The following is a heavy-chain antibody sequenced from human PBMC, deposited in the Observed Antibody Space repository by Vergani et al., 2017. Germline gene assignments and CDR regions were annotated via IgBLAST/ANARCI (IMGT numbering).Heavy chain of an antibody. Sequence: QVQLQQLGAGLLKPSETLSLTCAVYGGSFRGYYWSWIRQPPGKGLEWIGEINHSGSTNYNPSLKSRVTISVDTSKNQFSLKLSSVTAADTAVYYCARDAYYDDSSGFQMWGQGTLVTVSS. V-gene: IGHV4-34*01. CDR1: GGSFRGYY. J-gene: IGHJ4*02. CDR3: ARDAYYDDSSGFQM. D-gene: IGHD3-22*01. CDR2: INHSGST.